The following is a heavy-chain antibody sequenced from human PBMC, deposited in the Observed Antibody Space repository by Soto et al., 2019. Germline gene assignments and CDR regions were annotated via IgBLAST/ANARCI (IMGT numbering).Heavy chain of an antibody. CDR1: GFTFRTYT. D-gene: IGHD2-15*01. V-gene: IGHV3-21*01. J-gene: IGHJ6*02. CDR2: IRGFSPYT. Sequence: EVQLVESGGGLVKPGGSLRLSCVGSGFTFRTYTMNWVRQAPGKGLEWVSGIRGFSPYTFYAESVKGRFTISRDNAKNSLYLQMTSLGVEDTAVYYCARDRGYDAHDYYYIAMDVWGQGTTVTVSS. CDR3: ARDRGYDAHDYYYIAMDV.